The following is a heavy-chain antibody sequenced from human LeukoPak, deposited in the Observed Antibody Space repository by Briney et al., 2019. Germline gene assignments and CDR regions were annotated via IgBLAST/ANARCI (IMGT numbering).Heavy chain of an antibody. CDR2: IIPIFGTA. Sequence: SVKVSCKASGGTFSSYAISWVRQSPGQGLEWMGGIIPIFGTANYAQKFQGRVTITTDESPSTAYMELSSLRSEDTAVYYCAREGDVVVPAAMPDYWGQGTLVTVSS. D-gene: IGHD2-2*01. CDR1: GGTFSSYA. V-gene: IGHV1-69*05. J-gene: IGHJ4*02. CDR3: AREGDVVVPAAMPDY.